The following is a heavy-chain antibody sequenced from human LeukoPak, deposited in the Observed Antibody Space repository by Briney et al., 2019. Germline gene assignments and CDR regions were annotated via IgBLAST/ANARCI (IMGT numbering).Heavy chain of an antibody. Sequence: SETLSLTCTVSGGSISSSSYYWGWIRQPPGKGLEWIGSIYYSGSTYYNPSLKSRVTISVDTSKNQFSLKLSSVTAADTAVYYCARHSRRLKALIAAAGTGLDYWGQGTLVTVSS. V-gene: IGHV4-39*01. CDR2: IYYSGST. D-gene: IGHD6-13*01. J-gene: IGHJ4*02. CDR1: GGSISSSSYY. CDR3: ARHSRRLKALIAAAGTGLDY.